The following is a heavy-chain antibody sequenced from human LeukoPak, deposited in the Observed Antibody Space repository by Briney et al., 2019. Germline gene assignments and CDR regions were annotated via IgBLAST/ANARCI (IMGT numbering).Heavy chain of an antibody. Sequence: GASVKVSCKAFGNTFTDYYMHWVRQAPGQGLEWMGWINPNNGGTNYAQKFQGRVTMTRETSISTVYMELSRLRSDDMAVYYCARTIFALRDYYYYMDVWGKGTTVIVSS. CDR1: GNTFTDYY. CDR3: ARTIFALRDYYYYMDV. V-gene: IGHV1-2*02. D-gene: IGHD5-24*01. CDR2: INPNNGGT. J-gene: IGHJ6*03.